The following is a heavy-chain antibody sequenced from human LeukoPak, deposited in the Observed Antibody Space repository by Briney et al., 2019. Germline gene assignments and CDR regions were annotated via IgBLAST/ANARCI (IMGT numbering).Heavy chain of an antibody. V-gene: IGHV3-30*02. CDR3: AKDVVWYCSSTSCSSPGY. CDR2: IRYDGSNK. CDR1: GFTFSSYG. J-gene: IGHJ4*02. D-gene: IGHD2-2*01. Sequence: PGGSLRLSCAASGFTFSSYGMHWVRQAPGKGLEWVAFIRYDGSNKCYADSVKGRFTISRDNSKSTLYLQMNSLRPEDTAVYYCAKDVVWYCSSTSCSSPGYWGQGSLVTVSS.